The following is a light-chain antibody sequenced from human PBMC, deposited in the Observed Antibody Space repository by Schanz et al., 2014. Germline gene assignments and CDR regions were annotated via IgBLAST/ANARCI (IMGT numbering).Light chain of an antibody. J-gene: IGLJ2*01. CDR2: EGT. Sequence: QSALTQPASVSGSPGQSITISCTGTSSDVGSYNLVSWYQQHPDKAPKLIIYEGTKRPSGVSNRFSGSESGNTASLTISGLQAEDEAGYYCSSYTSSTTLVFGGGTKLTVL. V-gene: IGLV2-14*02. CDR1: SSDVGSYNL. CDR3: SSYTSSTTLV.